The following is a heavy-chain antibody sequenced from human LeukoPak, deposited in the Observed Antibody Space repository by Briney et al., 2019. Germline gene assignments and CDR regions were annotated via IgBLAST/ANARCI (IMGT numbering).Heavy chain of an antibody. D-gene: IGHD3-10*01. CDR2: IIPIFGTA. J-gene: IGHJ4*02. CDR1: GGTFSSYA. CDR3: AKGPITYYYGSGSYPIDY. Sequence: SVKLSCKASGGTFSSYAISWVRHAPGQGLEWMGGIIPIFGTANYAQKFQGRVTITADESTSTAYMELSSLRSEDTAVYYCAKGPITYYYGSGSYPIDYWGQGTLVTVSS. V-gene: IGHV1-69*01.